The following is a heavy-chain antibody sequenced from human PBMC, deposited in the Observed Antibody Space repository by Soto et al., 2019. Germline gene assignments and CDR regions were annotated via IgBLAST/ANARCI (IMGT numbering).Heavy chain of an antibody. V-gene: IGHV4-61*01. CDR2: IYYSGST. Sequence: TSETLSLTCTVSGGSVSSGSYYWSWIRQPPGKGLEWIGYIYYSGSTNYNPSLKSRVTISVDTSKNQFSLKLSSVTAADTAVYYCARDRVPYSGSHNWFDPWGQGTLVTVS. CDR1: GGSVSSGSYY. CDR3: ARDRVPYSGSHNWFDP. D-gene: IGHD1-26*01. J-gene: IGHJ5*02.